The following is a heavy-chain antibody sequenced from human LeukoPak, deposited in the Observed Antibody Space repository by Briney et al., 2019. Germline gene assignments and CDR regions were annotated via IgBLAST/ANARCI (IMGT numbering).Heavy chain of an antibody. Sequence: ASVKVSCKASGYTFTGYYMHWVRQAPGQGLEWMGWINPSSGITNYAQKIQGRVSMTRDTSISTAYMELSRLRSDDTAVYYCASWSTKNIDDAFDVWGQGTMVTVSS. J-gene: IGHJ3*01. CDR2: INPSSGIT. CDR3: ASWSTKNIDDAFDV. D-gene: IGHD1/OR15-1a*01. CDR1: GYTFTGYY. V-gene: IGHV1-2*02.